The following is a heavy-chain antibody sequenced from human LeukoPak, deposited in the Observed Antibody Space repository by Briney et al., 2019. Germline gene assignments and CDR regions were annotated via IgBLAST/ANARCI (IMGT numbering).Heavy chain of an antibody. CDR1: GYTFTSYG. Sequence: ASVKVSCKASGYTFTSYGISWVRQAPGQGLEWMGWISAYNGNTNYAQKLQGRVIMTTDTSTSTAYMELRSLRSDDTAVYYCARGASPYDYGDYVDYWGQGTLVTVSS. D-gene: IGHD4-17*01. CDR3: ARGASPYDYGDYVDY. J-gene: IGHJ4*02. CDR2: ISAYNGNT. V-gene: IGHV1-18*01.